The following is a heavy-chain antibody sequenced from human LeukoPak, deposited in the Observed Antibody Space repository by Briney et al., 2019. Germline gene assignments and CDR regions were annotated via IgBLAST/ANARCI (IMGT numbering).Heavy chain of an antibody. CDR1: GFTFSSYG. J-gene: IGHJ6*02. V-gene: IGHV3-33*01. CDR3: ARGHRTSSGYGYYYYGMDV. D-gene: IGHD3-22*01. Sequence: PGGSLRLSCAASGFTFSSYGMHWVRQAPGKGLEWVAVIWYDGSNKYYADSVKGRFTISRDNSKNTLYLQMNSLRAEDTAVYYCARGHRTSSGYGYYYYGMDVWGQGTTVTVSS. CDR2: IWYDGSNK.